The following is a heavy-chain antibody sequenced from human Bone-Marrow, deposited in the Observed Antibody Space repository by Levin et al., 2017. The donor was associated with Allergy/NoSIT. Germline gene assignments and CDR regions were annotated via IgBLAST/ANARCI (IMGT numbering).Heavy chain of an antibody. CDR3: VGNLGGGGEV. Sequence: PGGSLRLSCAASGFTLSDHWIHWVRQAPGKGLVWVSRINPDGTITNYADSVRGRLTISRDNAKNTLQMNSLRAEDTAVYYCVGNLGGGGEVWGQGTLVTVSS. J-gene: IGHJ4*02. V-gene: IGHV3-74*01. CDR2: INPDGTIT. CDR1: GFTLSDHW. D-gene: IGHD3-16*01.